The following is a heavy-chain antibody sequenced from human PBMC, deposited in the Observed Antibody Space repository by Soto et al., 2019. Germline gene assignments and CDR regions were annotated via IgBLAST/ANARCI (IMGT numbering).Heavy chain of an antibody. CDR3: AQSEGSSCFCDN. CDR1: GFSLRSPGMN. CDR2: IYWDDDK. V-gene: IGHV2-5*02. Sequence: QVTLKESDPTLVKPTQTLTLTCTFSGFSLRSPGMNVGWIRQPPGKALEWLAVIYWDDDKRYSPSLKSRLIITKDTSKNQVVITMTDMDPSDTGTYYCAQSEGSSCFCDNWGQGTLVIVSS. J-gene: IGHJ4*02. D-gene: IGHD6-13*01.